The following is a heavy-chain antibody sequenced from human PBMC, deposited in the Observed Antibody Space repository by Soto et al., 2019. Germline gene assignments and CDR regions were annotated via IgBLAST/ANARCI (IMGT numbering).Heavy chain of an antibody. D-gene: IGHD6-19*01. CDR2: ITVYNGNT. V-gene: IGHV1-18*01. J-gene: IGHJ5*01. Sequence: QVQLVQSGVEVKKPGASVTVSCKASGYTLNNYGITWVRQAPGQGPEWMGWITVYNGNTKNAQRLKGRVTMTTAQSTNTGHMELRNLSSEATAVYYGARLPLYDNGWYGEWFVSWGQGTRVIVSS. CDR3: ARLPLYDNGWYGEWFVS. CDR1: GYTLNNYG.